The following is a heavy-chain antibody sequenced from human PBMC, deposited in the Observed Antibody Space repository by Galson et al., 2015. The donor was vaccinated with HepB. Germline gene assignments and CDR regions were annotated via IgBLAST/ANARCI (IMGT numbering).Heavy chain of an antibody. J-gene: IGHJ6*02. CDR1: GYTFTGYY. V-gene: IGHV1-2*04. D-gene: IGHD3-16*01. CDR3: ARALRLYRGGMDV. CDR2: INPNSGGT. Sequence: SVKVSCKASGYTFTGYYMHWVRQAPGQGLEWMGWINPNSGGTNYAQKFQGWVTMTRDTSISTAYMELSRLRSDDTAVYYCARALRLYRGGMDVWGQGTTVTVSS.